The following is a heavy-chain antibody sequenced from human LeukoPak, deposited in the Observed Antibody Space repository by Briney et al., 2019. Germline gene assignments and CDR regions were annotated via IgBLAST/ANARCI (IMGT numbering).Heavy chain of an antibody. D-gene: IGHD2-15*01. J-gene: IGHJ3*01. Sequence: SQTLSLTCALSGDXVSSITAAWTWIRQSPSRGLVWLGRTYYRSKWYSDYAISLKSRITIKPETPKNQFSLQLNSVTPKDTAMYYCAREGYDASDVWGQGTMVTVSS. CDR3: AREGYDASDV. CDR2: TYYRSKWYS. V-gene: IGHV6-1*01. CDR1: GDXVSSITAA.